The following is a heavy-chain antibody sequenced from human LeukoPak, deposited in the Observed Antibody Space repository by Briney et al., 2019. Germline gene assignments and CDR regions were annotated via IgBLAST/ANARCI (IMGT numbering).Heavy chain of an antibody. V-gene: IGHV4-39*01. CDR3: ARHATNYYDSSGYYTQPYFDY. J-gene: IGHJ4*02. CDR1: GGSISSSSYY. CDR2: IYYSGST. D-gene: IGHD3-22*01. Sequence: SETLSLTCTVSGGSISSSSYYWGWIRQPPGKGLEWIGSIYYSGSTYYSPSLKSRVTISVDTSKNQFSLKLSSVTAADTAVYYCARHATNYYDSSGYYTQPYFDYWGQGTLVTVSS.